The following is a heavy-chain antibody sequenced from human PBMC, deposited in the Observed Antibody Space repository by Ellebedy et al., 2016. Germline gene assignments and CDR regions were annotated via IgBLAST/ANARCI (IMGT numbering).Heavy chain of an antibody. J-gene: IGHJ4*02. Sequence: GESLKISCAASGFTFSSYGMHWVRQAPGKGLEWVSCIGAGSRHIYYGDSMKGRFTISRDNTKNSLYLQMNSLRVEDTAVYYRAREGPQQDFDYWGQGTLVTVSS. CDR3: AREGPQQDFDY. CDR2: IGAGSRHI. CDR1: GFTFSSYG. V-gene: IGHV3-21*01.